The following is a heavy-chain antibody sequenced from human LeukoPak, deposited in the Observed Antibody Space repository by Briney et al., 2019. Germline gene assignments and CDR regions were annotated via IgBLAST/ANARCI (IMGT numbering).Heavy chain of an antibody. CDR1: GYTFTSYG. CDR3: ARGITVSSVGAFDT. Sequence: ASVKVSCKASGYTFTSYGISWVRQAPGQGLEWMGWINPNSGGTNYAQRFQGRVTLTKDTSISTAYMELSSLISDDTAVYFCARGITVSSVGAFDTWGQGTVVTVSS. D-gene: IGHD3-16*01. CDR2: INPNSGGT. V-gene: IGHV1-2*02. J-gene: IGHJ3*02.